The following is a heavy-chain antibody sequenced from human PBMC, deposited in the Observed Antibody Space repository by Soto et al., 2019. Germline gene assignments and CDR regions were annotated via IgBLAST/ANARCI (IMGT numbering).Heavy chain of an antibody. Sequence: GESLKISCKGSGYSFTSYWIGWVRQMPGKGLEWMGIIYPGDSDTRYSPSFQGQVTISADKSISTAYLQWSSLKASDTAMYYCARRQIAVAVTSVRGRFAPWGQGTLVPVSS. V-gene: IGHV5-51*01. CDR1: GYSFTSYW. D-gene: IGHD6-19*01. CDR3: ARRQIAVAVTSVRGRFAP. CDR2: IYPGDSDT. J-gene: IGHJ5*02.